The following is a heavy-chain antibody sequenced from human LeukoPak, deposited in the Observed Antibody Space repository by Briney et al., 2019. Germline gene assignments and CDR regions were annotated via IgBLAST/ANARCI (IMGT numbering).Heavy chain of an antibody. J-gene: IGHJ4*02. Sequence: SETLSLTCTVSGGSISSYYWSWIRQPPGKGLEWIGYIYYSGSTYYNPSLKSRVTISVDTSKNQFSLKLSSVTAADTAVYYCARGTGLFDYWGQGTLVTVSS. CDR2: IYYSGST. CDR1: GGSISSYY. D-gene: IGHD1-1*01. V-gene: IGHV4-59*06. CDR3: ARGTGLFDY.